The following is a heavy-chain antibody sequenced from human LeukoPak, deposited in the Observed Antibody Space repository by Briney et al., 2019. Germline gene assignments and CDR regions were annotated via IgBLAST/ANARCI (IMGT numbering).Heavy chain of an antibody. CDR3: AAQYDTIFGVVINNWFDP. D-gene: IGHD3-3*01. CDR2: RNAGNGNR. V-gene: IGHV1-3*01. J-gene: IGHJ5*02. Sequence: ASVKVSCKASGYTFTSYAMHSVRQTPGQRLERMGWRNAGNGNRSYAQKFQGRVTMTRDTSISTAYMELSRLRSDDTAVYYCAAQYDTIFGVVINNWFDPWGQGTLVTVSS. CDR1: GYTFTSYA.